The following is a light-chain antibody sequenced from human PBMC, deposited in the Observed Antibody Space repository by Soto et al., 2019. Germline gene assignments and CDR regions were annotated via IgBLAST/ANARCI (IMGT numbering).Light chain of an antibody. J-gene: IGKJ4*01. V-gene: IGKV1-5*03. CDR1: QSISSW. CDR2: KAS. CDR3: QQYKSYSLT. Sequence: DIQMTQSPSTLSASVGDRVTITCRASQSISSWLAWYQQKPGKAPKLLIYKASSLQSGVPSRFSGSGSGTEFTLAISSLQAHDFATYYCQQYKSYSLTFGGGTKVEIK.